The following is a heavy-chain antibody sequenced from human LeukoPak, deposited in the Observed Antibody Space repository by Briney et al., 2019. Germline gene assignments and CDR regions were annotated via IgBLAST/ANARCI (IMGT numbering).Heavy chain of an antibody. Sequence: GGSLRLSCAASGFTFSSYAMSWVRQAPGKGLEWVSAISGSGGSTYYADSVKGRFTISRDNSKNTLYLQMNSLRAEDTAVYYCAKGLGVTTVTYYLDYWGQGTLVTVSS. CDR3: AKGLGVTTVTYYLDY. V-gene: IGHV3-23*01. D-gene: IGHD4-11*01. CDR1: GFTFSSYA. J-gene: IGHJ4*02. CDR2: ISGSGGST.